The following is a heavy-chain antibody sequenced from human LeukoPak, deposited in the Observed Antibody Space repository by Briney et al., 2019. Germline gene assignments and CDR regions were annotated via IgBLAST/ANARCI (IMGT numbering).Heavy chain of an antibody. D-gene: IGHD6-13*01. CDR2: INPNSGGT. J-gene: IGHJ5*02. CDR3: VTTSLAAAGPIFGFDP. Sequence: GASVKVSCKASGYTFTGYYMHWVRQAPGQGLEWMGWINPNSGGTNYAQKFQGRVTMTRDTSISTAYMELSRLRSDDTAVYYCVTTSLAAAGPIFGFDPWGQGTLVTVSS. CDR1: GYTFTGYY. V-gene: IGHV1-2*02.